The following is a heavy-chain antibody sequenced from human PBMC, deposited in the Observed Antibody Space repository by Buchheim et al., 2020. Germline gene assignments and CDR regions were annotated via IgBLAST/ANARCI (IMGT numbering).Heavy chain of an antibody. CDR1: GYTFTGYY. CDR3: AREASHGSGSYKSWFDP. V-gene: IGHV1-2*02. Sequence: QVQLVQSGAEVKKPGASVKVSCKASGYTFTGYYMHWVRQAPGQGLEWMGWINPNSGGTNYAQKFQGRVTMTRSTSISTAYLELSRLRSDDTAVYYCAREASHGSGSYKSWFDPWGQGTL. CDR2: INPNSGGT. J-gene: IGHJ5*02. D-gene: IGHD3-10*01.